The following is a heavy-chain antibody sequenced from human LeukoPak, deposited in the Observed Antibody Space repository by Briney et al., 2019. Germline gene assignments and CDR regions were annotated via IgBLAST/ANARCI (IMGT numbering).Heavy chain of an antibody. V-gene: IGHV3-23*01. J-gene: IGHJ4*02. Sequence: GGSLRLSCAASGFTFSSYAMSWVRQAPGKGLEWVPAISGSGGSTYYADSLKGRFTISRDNAKNSLYLQMNSLRAEDTAIYYCARDRLGPSVYFDYWGQGTLVTVSS. CDR2: ISGSGGST. CDR1: GFTFSSYA. CDR3: ARDRLGPSVYFDY. D-gene: IGHD3-16*01.